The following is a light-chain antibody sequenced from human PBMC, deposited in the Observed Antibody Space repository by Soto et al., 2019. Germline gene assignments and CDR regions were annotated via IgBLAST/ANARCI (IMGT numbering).Light chain of an antibody. CDR1: SSDVGSYNY. Sequence: QSALTQPASVSGSPGQSITISCTGTSSDVGSYNYVSWYQQHPVKAPKLMIYDVTNRPLGVSDCFSGSKSGNTASLTISGLQAEDEADYYCSSYTSSSTPYVFGTGTKGTVL. CDR2: DVT. J-gene: IGLJ1*01. V-gene: IGLV2-14*01. CDR3: SSYTSSSTPYV.